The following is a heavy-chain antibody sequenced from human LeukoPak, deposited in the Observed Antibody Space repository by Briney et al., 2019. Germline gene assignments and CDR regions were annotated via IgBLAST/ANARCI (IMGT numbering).Heavy chain of an antibody. V-gene: IGHV4-38-2*02. J-gene: IGHJ4*02. Sequence: PSETLSLTCSVSGFSISSAYHCGWIRQPPGGRLEWIGSISHTGVTYYNPSFKSRLTISLDTSKDQFSLQLTSVTAADTAMYYCARDDTGFEYWGQGIVVTVSS. CDR2: ISHTGVT. D-gene: IGHD1-1*01. CDR1: GFSISSAYH. CDR3: ARDDTGFEY.